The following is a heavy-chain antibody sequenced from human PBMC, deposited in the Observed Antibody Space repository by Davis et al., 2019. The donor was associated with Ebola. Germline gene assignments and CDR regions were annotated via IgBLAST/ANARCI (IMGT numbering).Heavy chain of an antibody. Sequence: GESLKISCAASGFTFSSYGMHWVRQAPGKGLEWVANIKQDGSEKYYVDSVKGRFTISRDNAKNSLYLQMNSPRAEDTAVYYCARGRGIADFTWGQGTLVTVSS. CDR3: ARGRGIADFT. D-gene: IGHD6-13*01. CDR1: GFTFSSYG. J-gene: IGHJ5*02. V-gene: IGHV3-7*01. CDR2: IKQDGSEK.